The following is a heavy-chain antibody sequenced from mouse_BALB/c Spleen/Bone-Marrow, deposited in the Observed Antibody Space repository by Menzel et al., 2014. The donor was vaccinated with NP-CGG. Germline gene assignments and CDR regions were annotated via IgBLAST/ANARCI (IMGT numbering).Heavy chain of an antibody. CDR2: INPSNGGT. CDR1: GYTFTSYY. D-gene: IGHD2-10*01. V-gene: IGHV1S81*02. Sequence: VQLQQSGAELVKPGASVKLSCKASGYTFTSYYLYWVKQRPGQGLEWIGEINPSNGGTNFNERFKSKVSLTVDKSSSTAYMQLNSLTSEDSGVYYCTRRSLLSDYYSMDYWGQGTSVTVSS. CDR3: TRRSLLSDYYSMDY. J-gene: IGHJ4*01.